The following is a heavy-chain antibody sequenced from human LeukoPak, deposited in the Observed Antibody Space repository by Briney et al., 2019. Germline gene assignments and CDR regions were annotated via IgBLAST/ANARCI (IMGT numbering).Heavy chain of an antibody. CDR2: ISGSGGST. CDR1: GFTFSSYS. D-gene: IGHD6-13*01. V-gene: IGHV3-23*01. Sequence: SGGSLRLSCAASGFTFSSYSMSWVRQAPGKGLEWVSGISGSGGSTYYADSVRGRFTVSRDNSRNTLFVQMNSLRAEDTAVYYCAKGLAAASVYGMDVWGQGTTVTVSS. CDR3: AKGLAAASVYGMDV. J-gene: IGHJ6*02.